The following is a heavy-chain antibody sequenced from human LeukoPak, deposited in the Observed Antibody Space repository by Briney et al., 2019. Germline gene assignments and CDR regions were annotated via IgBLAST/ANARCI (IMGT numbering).Heavy chain of an antibody. V-gene: IGHV4-39*07. CDR2: IYYSGST. CDR1: GGSINNSISY. CDR3: ARGLYYYGSGSYRPYSFDH. J-gene: IGHJ4*02. D-gene: IGHD3-10*01. Sequence: SETLSLTCTVSGGSINNSISYWGWIRQPPGKGLEWIGSIYYSGSTYYNPSLKSRGTISVDTSKNQFSLKLRSVTAADTVVYYCARGLYYYGSGSYRPYSFDHWGQGTLVTVSS.